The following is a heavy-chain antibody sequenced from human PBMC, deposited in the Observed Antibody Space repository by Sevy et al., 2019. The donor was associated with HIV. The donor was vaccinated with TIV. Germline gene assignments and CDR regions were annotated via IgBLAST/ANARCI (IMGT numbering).Heavy chain of an antibody. CDR2: IYYSGST. V-gene: IGHV4-59*01. CDR1: GGSISSYS. J-gene: IGHJ4*02. D-gene: IGHD3-10*01. Sequence: SETLSLTCTVSGGSISSYSWSWIRQPPGKGLEWIGYIYYSGSTNYNPSLKSRVTISVDTSKNQFSLKLSSVTAADTAVYYCARGAMVQGVIMIFDYWGQGTLVTVSS. CDR3: ARGAMVQGVIMIFDY.